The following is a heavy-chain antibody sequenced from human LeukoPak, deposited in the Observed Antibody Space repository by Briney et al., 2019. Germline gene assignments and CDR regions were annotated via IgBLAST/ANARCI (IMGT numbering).Heavy chain of an antibody. J-gene: IGHJ4*02. CDR1: GFTVSSNY. Sequence: GGSLRLSCAASGFTVSSNYVSWVRQAPGKGLEWVSVIYSGGSTYYADSVKGRFTISRDNSKNTLYLQMNSLRAEDTAVYYCARGSIAAAGTDFDYWGQGTLVTVSS. D-gene: IGHD6-13*01. CDR3: ARGSIAAAGTDFDY. V-gene: IGHV3-53*01. CDR2: IYSGGST.